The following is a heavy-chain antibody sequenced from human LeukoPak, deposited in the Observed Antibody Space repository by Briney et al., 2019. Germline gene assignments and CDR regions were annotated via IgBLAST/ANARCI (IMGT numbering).Heavy chain of an antibody. CDR3: ARGLMHYDILSGTDAFDI. CDR1: GYSFTSYW. J-gene: IGHJ3*02. Sequence: GESLKISCKGSGYSFTSYWIGWVRQMPGKGLEWMGIIYPGDSDTRYSPSFQGQVTISADKSISTAYLQWSSLKASDTAMYYCARGLMHYDILSGTDAFDIWGQGTMVTVSS. CDR2: IYPGDSDT. D-gene: IGHD3-9*01. V-gene: IGHV5-51*01.